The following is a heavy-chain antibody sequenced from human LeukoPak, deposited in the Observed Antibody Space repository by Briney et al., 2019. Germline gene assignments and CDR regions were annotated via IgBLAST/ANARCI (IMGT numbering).Heavy chain of an antibody. CDR1: GDSVSSNSAA. CDR3: AREWDCREIAAAPHGMDV. V-gene: IGHV6-1*01. J-gene: IGHJ6*02. Sequence: SQTLSLTCAISGDSVSSNSAAWNWIRQSPSRGLEWLGRTYYRSKWYNDYALSVRSRITINPDTSKKQFSLQLNSVTPEDTAVYYCAREWDCREIAAAPHGMDVWGRGTTVIVSS. CDR2: TYYRSKWYN. D-gene: IGHD6-13*01.